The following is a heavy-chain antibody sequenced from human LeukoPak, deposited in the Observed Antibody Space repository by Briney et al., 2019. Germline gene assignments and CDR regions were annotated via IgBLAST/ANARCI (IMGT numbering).Heavy chain of an antibody. Sequence: SETLSLTCTVSGVSISSYYWSWIRQPPGKGLEWIGYIYYSGSTNYNPSLKSRVTISVDTSKNQFSLKLSSVTAADTAVYYCARGVYGGPLYWGQGTLVTVSS. CDR1: GVSISSYY. J-gene: IGHJ4*02. CDR2: IYYSGST. D-gene: IGHD4-23*01. V-gene: IGHV4-59*01. CDR3: ARGVYGGPLY.